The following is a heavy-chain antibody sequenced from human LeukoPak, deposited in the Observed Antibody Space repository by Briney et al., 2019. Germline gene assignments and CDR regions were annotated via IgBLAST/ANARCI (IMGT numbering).Heavy chain of an antibody. CDR1: GGSINTHY. CDR3: ARGFDSKSTYFDY. CDR2: ISYSGST. J-gene: IGHJ4*02. Sequence: PSETLSVTCTVSGGSINTHYWNWIRQPPGKGLEWIGYISYSGSTNYNPSLKSRVTISVDTSKNQFFLMLSSVTAADTAVYYCARGFDSKSTYFDYWGQGTLATVSS. D-gene: IGHD5-12*01. V-gene: IGHV4-59*11.